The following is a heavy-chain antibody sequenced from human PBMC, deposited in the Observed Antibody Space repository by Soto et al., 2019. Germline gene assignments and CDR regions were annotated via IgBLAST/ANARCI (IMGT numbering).Heavy chain of an antibody. D-gene: IGHD3-3*01. Sequence: SETLSLTCTVSGGSISSYYWSWIRQPPGKGLEWIGYIYFSGTTNYNPSLRSRVTISVDTSKNQFSLKLSSVTAADTAVYYCARHRSGRFLEWLPEGSLGYWGQGTLVTVSS. V-gene: IGHV4-59*08. CDR3: ARHRSGRFLEWLPEGSLGY. CDR1: GGSISSYY. CDR2: IYFSGTT. J-gene: IGHJ4*02.